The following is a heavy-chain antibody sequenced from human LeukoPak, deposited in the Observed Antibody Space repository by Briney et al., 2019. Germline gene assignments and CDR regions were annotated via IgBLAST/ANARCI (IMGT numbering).Heavy chain of an antibody. V-gene: IGHV3-73*01. CDR2: IRSKDNNGAT. CDR1: GFTFSGSV. J-gene: IGHJ4*02. CDR3: AKDSGPYSSSWFDY. D-gene: IGHD6-13*01. Sequence: GGSLRLSCAASGFTFSGSVIHWVRQASGKGLEWVGRIRSKDNNGATAYAASVKGRFTISRDDSKNTAYLQMNSLKTEDTAVYYCAKDSGPYSSSWFDYWGQGTLVTVSS.